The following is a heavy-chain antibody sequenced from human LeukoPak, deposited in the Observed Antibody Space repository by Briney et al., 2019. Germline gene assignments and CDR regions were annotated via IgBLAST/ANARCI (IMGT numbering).Heavy chain of an antibody. V-gene: IGHV3-7*01. J-gene: IGHJ4*02. D-gene: IGHD6-19*01. CDR2: IKFDGSEK. CDR3: ARHARVAGFDY. CDR1: GFTFSTYW. Sequence: GGSLRLSCAAAGFTFSTYWMSWVRQAPGKGLEWVANIKFDGSEKYYLDSVKGRFTISRDNAQSSLYLQMNSLRAEDTAVYYCARHARVAGFDYWGLGTLVTVSS.